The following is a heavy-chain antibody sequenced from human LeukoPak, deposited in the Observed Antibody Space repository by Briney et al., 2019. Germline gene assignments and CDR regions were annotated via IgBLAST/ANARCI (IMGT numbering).Heavy chain of an antibody. CDR1: EYDFRAYT. Sequence: GGSLRLSCVASEYDFRAYTCTWVRQAPGKGLEYVSSISKSSALKYYSESVRGRFTISRDNAENSLYLDMSNLGAEDTAVYFCVRGDNRDQWGQGTLVTVSS. CDR3: VRGDNRDQ. V-gene: IGHV3-21*01. D-gene: IGHD2-2*01. CDR2: ISKSSALK. J-gene: IGHJ4*02.